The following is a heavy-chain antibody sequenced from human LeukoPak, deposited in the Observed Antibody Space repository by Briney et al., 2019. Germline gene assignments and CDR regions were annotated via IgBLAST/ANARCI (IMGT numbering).Heavy chain of an antibody. Sequence: SETLSLTCVVYGGSFSGYYWSWIRQPPGKGLEWIGEINHSGSTNYNPSLKSRVTISVDTSKNQFSLKLSSVTAADTAVYYCARAAGDFWSGYYFAGWFDPWGQGTLVTVSS. V-gene: IGHV4-34*01. CDR2: INHSGST. J-gene: IGHJ5*02. D-gene: IGHD3-3*01. CDR1: GGSFSGYY. CDR3: ARAAGDFWSGYYFAGWFDP.